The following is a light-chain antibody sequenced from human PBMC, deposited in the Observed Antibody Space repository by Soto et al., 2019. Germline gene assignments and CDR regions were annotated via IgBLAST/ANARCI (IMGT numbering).Light chain of an antibody. J-gene: IGKJ4*01. V-gene: IGKV3-11*01. CDR3: QQRNFWLT. Sequence: DIVLTQAPATLSLSPGERATLSCRASQSGARFLAWYQQKPGQAPRLLIYDISNRAAGIPARFSGSGSGTDFTLTISSLEPEDFAVYYCQQRNFWLTSGGGTKVDIK. CDR1: QSGARF. CDR2: DIS.